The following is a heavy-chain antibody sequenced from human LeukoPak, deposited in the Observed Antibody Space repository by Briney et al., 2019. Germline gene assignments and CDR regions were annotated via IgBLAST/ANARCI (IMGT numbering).Heavy chain of an antibody. CDR3: ARRDDYGDYVLGT. D-gene: IGHD4-17*01. J-gene: IGHJ5*02. CDR2: ISGSATNT. Sequence: GGSLRLSCAATGFTFSNYGMTWVRQAPGKGLECISEISGSATNTYYADSVKGRFTISRDNSKYMLYLQMDSLRAEDTALYYCARRDDYGDYVLGTWGQGTQVTVSS. V-gene: IGHV3-23*01. CDR1: GFTFSNYG.